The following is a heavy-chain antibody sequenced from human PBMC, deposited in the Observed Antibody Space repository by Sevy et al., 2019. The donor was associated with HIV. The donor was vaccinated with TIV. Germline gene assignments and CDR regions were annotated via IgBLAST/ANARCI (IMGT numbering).Heavy chain of an antibody. CDR1: GFTFSRYS. CDR3: ALERLSSDLAEYFQN. D-gene: IGHD1-1*01. J-gene: IGHJ1*01. CDR2: ISFDASNK. V-gene: IGHV3-30*04. Sequence: GGSLRLSCAASGFTFSRYSMHWVRQAPGKGLEWVATISFDASNKHYADSVKGRFTISRDNFQNSLFLQMNSLRPEDTAVYYCALERLSSDLAEYFQNRGQGTLVTVSS.